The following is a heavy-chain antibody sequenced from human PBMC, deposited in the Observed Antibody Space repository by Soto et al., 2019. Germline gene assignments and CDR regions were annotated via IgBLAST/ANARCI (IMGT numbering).Heavy chain of an antibody. CDR2: IYYSGST. CDR1: GGSVSSGSYY. D-gene: IGHD3-22*01. J-gene: IGHJ4*02. Sequence: SETLSLTCTVSGGSVSSGSYYWSWIRQPPGKGLEWIGYIYYSGSTNYNPSLKSRVTISVDTSKNQFSLKLSSVTAADTAVYYCARGYYDSSGYYYFPYWGQGTLVTVSS. V-gene: IGHV4-61*01. CDR3: ARGYYDSSGYYYFPY.